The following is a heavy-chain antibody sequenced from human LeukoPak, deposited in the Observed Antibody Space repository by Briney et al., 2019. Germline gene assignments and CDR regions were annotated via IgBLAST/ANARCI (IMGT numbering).Heavy chain of an antibody. Sequence: GGSLRLSCAASGFTFSSYGMHWVRQAPGRGLEWVAVISYDGSNKYYADSVKGRFTISRDNSKNTLYLQMNSLRAEDTAVYYCAKSLSLYSSGWYFDYWGQGTLVTVSS. CDR1: GFTFSSYG. CDR3: AKSLSLYSSGWYFDY. J-gene: IGHJ4*02. CDR2: ISYDGSNK. D-gene: IGHD6-19*01. V-gene: IGHV3-30*18.